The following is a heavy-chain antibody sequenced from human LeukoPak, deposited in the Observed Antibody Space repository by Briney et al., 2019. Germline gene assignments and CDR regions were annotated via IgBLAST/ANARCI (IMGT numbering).Heavy chain of an antibody. J-gene: IGHJ6*02. D-gene: IGHD5-18*01. CDR3: ARVAPGGSRNGMDV. CDR1: GFTFSSYA. CDR2: ISYDGSNK. Sequence: GGSLRLSCAASGFTFSSYAMHWVRQAPGKGLEWVAVISYDGSNKYYADSVKGRFTISRDNSKNTLYLQMNSLRAEDTAVYYCARVAPGGSRNGMDVWGQGTTATVSS. V-gene: IGHV3-30-3*01.